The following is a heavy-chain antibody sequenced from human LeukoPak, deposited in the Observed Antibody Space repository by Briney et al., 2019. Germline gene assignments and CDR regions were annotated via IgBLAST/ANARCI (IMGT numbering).Heavy chain of an antibody. CDR2: ISSSGSTI. CDR1: GFTFSSYE. Sequence: GGSLRLSCAASGFTFSSYEMNWVRQAPGKGLEWVSYISSSGSTIYYADSVKGRFTISRDNAKNSLYLQMNSLRADDTAVYYCARGNIVGASLFDYWGQGNLVTVSS. D-gene: IGHD1-26*01. V-gene: IGHV3-48*03. J-gene: IGHJ4*02. CDR3: ARGNIVGASLFDY.